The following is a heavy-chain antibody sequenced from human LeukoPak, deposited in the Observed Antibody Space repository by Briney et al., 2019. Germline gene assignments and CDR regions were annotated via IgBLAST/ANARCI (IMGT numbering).Heavy chain of an antibody. CDR2: IYYSGST. CDR1: GGSISSYY. D-gene: IGHD6-6*01. CDR3: ARMAAARHFDY. V-gene: IGHV4-59*01. Sequence: SETLSPTCTVSGGSISSYYWSWIRQPPGKGLEWIVYIYYSGSTNYNPSLKSRVTISVDTSKNQFSLKLSSVTAADTAVYYCARMAAARHFDYWGQGTLVTVSS. J-gene: IGHJ4*02.